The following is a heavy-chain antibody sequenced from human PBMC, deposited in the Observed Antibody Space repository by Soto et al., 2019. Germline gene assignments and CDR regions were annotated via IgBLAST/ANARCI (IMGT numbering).Heavy chain of an antibody. J-gene: IGHJ4*02. CDR2: ISWNSGSI. CDR3: AKAESAPYDYIWGSYLTPPYFDY. V-gene: IGHV3-9*01. CDR1: GFTFDDYA. Sequence: SLRLSCAASGFTFDDYAMHWVRQAPGKGLEWVSGISWNSGSIGYADSVKGRFTISRDNAKNSLYLQMNSLRAEDTALYYCAKAESAPYDYIWGSYLTPPYFDYWGQGTLVTVSS. D-gene: IGHD3-16*02.